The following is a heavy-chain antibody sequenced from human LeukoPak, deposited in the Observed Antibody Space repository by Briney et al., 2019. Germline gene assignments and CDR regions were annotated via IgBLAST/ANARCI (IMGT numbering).Heavy chain of an antibody. D-gene: IGHD2-15*01. V-gene: IGHV1-2*07. Sequence: ASVKVSCKASGYTFTGYYIHWVRQSPGQGPEWMAWINPKTGDANYAHKFQGRLTLTRDTSISTAYLQLTDLTYDDTGVFYCARGRISNWGQGTPLLVSS. CDR2: INPKTGDA. J-gene: IGHJ4*02. CDR1: GYTFTGYY. CDR3: ARGRISN.